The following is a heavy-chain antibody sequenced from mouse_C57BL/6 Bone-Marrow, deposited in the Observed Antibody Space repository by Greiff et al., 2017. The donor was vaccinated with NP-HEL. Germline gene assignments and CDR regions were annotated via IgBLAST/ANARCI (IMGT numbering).Heavy chain of an antibody. CDR2: ISSGGDYI. CDR1: GFTFSSYA. V-gene: IGHV5-9-1*02. D-gene: IGHD2-1*01. CDR3: TRGGNYAWFAY. J-gene: IGHJ3*01. Sequence: EVKLVESGEGLVKPGGSLKLSCAASGFTFSSYAMSWVRQTPEKRLEWVAYISSGGDYIYYADTVKGRVTISRDNARNTLYLQMSSLKSEDTAMYYCTRGGNYAWFAYWGQGTLVTVSA.